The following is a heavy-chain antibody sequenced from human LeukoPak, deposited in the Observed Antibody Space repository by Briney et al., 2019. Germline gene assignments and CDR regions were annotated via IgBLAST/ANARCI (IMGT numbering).Heavy chain of an antibody. J-gene: IGHJ4*02. CDR2: ISSSSSYI. CDR1: GFTFSSYS. D-gene: IGHD6-13*01. Sequence: GGSLRLSCAASGFTFSSYSMNWVRQAPGKGLEWVSSISSSSSYIYYADSVKGRFTISRDNAKNSLYLQMNSLRAEDTAVYYCARDRRISAAGTEIDYWGQGTLVRVS. V-gene: IGHV3-21*01. CDR3: ARDRRISAAGTEIDY.